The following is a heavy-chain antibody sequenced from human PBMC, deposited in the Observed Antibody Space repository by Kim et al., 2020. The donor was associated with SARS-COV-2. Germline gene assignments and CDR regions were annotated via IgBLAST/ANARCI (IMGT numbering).Heavy chain of an antibody. CDR2: ISWNSGSI. CDR3: AKAEYYDYVWGSYRYDY. D-gene: IGHD3-16*02. J-gene: IGHJ6*01. Sequence: GGSLRLSCAASGFTFDDYAMHWVRQAPGKGLEWVSGISWNSGSIGYADSVKGRFTISRDNAKHSLYLQMNSLRAEDTALYYCAKAEYYDYVWGSYRYDY. V-gene: IGHV3-9*01. CDR1: GFTFDDYA.